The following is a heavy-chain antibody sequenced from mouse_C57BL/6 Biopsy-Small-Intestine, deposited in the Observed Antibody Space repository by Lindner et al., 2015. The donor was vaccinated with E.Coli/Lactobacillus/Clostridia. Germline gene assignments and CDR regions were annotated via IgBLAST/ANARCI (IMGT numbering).Heavy chain of an antibody. Sequence: VQLQESGPELVKPGASVKISCKASGYSFIDFNMNWVRQSNGKSLEWIGIINPNYGTTSYNQMFKGKATLTVDQSSSTAYMQLHSLTSEDSAVYYCARGELGLYSFDFWGQGTTLTVSS. CDR2: INPNYGTT. V-gene: IGHV1-39*01. J-gene: IGHJ2*01. CDR1: GYSFIDFN. D-gene: IGHD4-1*01. CDR3: ARGELGLYSFDF.